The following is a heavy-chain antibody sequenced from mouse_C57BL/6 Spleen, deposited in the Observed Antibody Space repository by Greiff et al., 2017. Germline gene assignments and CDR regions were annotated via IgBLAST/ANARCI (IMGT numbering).Heavy chain of an antibody. CDR1: GFSLTGYG. D-gene: IGHD2-1*01. J-gene: IGHJ4*01. CDR3: AKNGNYYAMDY. V-gene: IGHV2-5*01. CDR2: IWRGGST. Sequence: VKLMESGPGLVQPSQSLSITCPVSGFSLTGYGVHWVRQSPGKGLEWLGVIWRGGSTDYNAAFMSRLSITKDNSKRQVFFKMNSLQADDTARYYCAKNGNYYAMDYWGQGTSVTVSS.